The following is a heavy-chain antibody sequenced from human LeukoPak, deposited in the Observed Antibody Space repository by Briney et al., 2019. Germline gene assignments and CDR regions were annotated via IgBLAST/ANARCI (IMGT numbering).Heavy chain of an antibody. J-gene: IGHJ3*02. CDR3: ARDSPKQWLVTDAFDI. CDR2: ISSSSSTI. Sequence: GGSLRLSCAASGFTFSSYSMNWVRQAPGKGLEWVSYISSSSSTIYYADSVKGRFTISRDNAKNSLYLQMNSLRAEDTAVYYCARDSPKQWLVTDAFDIWAKGQWSPSLQ. CDR1: GFTFSSYS. V-gene: IGHV3-48*01. D-gene: IGHD6-19*01.